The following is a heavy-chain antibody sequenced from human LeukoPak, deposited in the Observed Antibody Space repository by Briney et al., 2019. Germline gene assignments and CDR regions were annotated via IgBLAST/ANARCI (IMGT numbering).Heavy chain of an antibody. CDR2: INHSGST. D-gene: IGHD1-1*01. CDR3: ARGWNYFDY. J-gene: IGHJ4*02. V-gene: IGHV4-34*01. Sequence: SETLSLTLAGYGGSFRGYYWGLIRQPPGQGLEWIGEINHSGSTNHNPSLQSRVTISVDTSKNQFSLKLSSVTAADTAVYYCARGWNYFDYWGQGTLVTVSS. CDR1: GGSFRGYY.